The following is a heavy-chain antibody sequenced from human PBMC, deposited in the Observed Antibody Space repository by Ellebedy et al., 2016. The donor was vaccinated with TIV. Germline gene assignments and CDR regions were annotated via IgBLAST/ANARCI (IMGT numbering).Heavy chain of an antibody. D-gene: IGHD6-13*01. Sequence: AASVKVSCKASGGTFSSYAISWVRQAPGQGLEWMGGTIPVFDTANYAQKFQGRVTITADESTSTAYMELSSLRSEDTAMYYCARDTSGSWYDTWGQGTLVTVSS. V-gene: IGHV1-69*13. CDR3: ARDTSGSWYDT. J-gene: IGHJ4*02. CDR2: TIPVFDTA. CDR1: GGTFSSYA.